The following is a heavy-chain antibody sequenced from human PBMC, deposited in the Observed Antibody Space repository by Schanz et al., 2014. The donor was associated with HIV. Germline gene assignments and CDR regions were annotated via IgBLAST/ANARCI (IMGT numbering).Heavy chain of an antibody. V-gene: IGHV3-30*18. CDR2: SSHDGSVK. CDR1: GFTFSDYY. CDR3: AKASESIFGVEGLDF. Sequence: QVQLVESGGGLVKPGRSLRLSCAASGFTFSDYYISWIRQAPGKGLEWVAVSSHDGSVKFYGDSVKGRFTISRDTFKNTVYLQMNSLRSEDTAVYYCAKASESIFGVEGLDFWGQGTLVIVSS. D-gene: IGHD3-3*01. J-gene: IGHJ4*02.